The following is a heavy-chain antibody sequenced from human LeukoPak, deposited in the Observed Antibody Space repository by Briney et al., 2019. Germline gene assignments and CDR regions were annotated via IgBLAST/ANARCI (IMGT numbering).Heavy chain of an antibody. J-gene: IGHJ6*02. CDR3: ASQLVWTNIYYYYYGMDV. CDR2: IIPIFGTA. D-gene: IGHD6-13*01. V-gene: IGHV1-69*13. CDR1: GGTFSSYA. Sequence: SVKVSCKASGGTFSSYAISWVRQAPGQGLEWMGGIIPIFGTANYAQKFQGRVTITADESTSTAYMELSSLRSEDTAVYYCASQLVWTNIYYYYYGMDVWGQGTTVTVSS.